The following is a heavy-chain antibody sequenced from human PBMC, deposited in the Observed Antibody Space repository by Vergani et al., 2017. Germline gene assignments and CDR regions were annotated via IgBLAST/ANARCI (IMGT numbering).Heavy chain of an antibody. J-gene: IGHJ4*02. V-gene: IGHV3-23*01. D-gene: IGHD3-22*01. Sequence: EVQLLESGGGLVQPGGSLRLSCAASGYTFNKYAMSWVRQAPGKGLVWVSAISGRGGSTNYADSVKGRVTISRDNSKNTLYLQMNSLRAEDTAVYYCAKAPFYDSSGLNSCFDYWGQGSLVTVSS. CDR1: GYTFNKYA. CDR2: ISGRGGST. CDR3: AKAPFYDSSGLNSCFDY.